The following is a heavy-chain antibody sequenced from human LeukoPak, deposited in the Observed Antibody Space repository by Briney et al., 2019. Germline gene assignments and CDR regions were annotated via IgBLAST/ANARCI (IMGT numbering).Heavy chain of an antibody. J-gene: IGHJ6*02. D-gene: IGHD1-26*01. Sequence: PSETLSLTCTVSGGSISSTSYYWGWIRQPPGKGLEWIGSIYYSGSTYYTPSLKRRVTISVDTSKNQFSLKLSSVTAADTAVYYCARSLSGSSSLNYYYYGMDVWGQGTAVTVSS. CDR2: IYYSGST. CDR1: GGSISSTSYY. V-gene: IGHV4-39*01. CDR3: ARSLSGSSSLNYYYYGMDV.